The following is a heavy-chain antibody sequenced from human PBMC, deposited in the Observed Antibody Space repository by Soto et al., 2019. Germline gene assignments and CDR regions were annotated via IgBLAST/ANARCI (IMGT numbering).Heavy chain of an antibody. CDR1: GASIRSTDYY. D-gene: IGHD3-16*01. CDR2: IYTSGST. CDR3: ARALRGTWDTFDI. Sequence: SETLSLTCTVSGASIRSTDYYWSWIRQAPGKGLEWIGRIYTSGSTNYNPSLKSRVTMSVDTSKNQFSLKLSSVTAADTAVYYCARALRGTWDTFDIWGQGTMVTVS. V-gene: IGHV4-4*07. J-gene: IGHJ3*02.